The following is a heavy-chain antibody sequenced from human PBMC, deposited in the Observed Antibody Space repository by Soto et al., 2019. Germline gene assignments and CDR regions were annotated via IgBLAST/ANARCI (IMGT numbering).Heavy chain of an antibody. CDR3: ARKAWVRFEY. V-gene: IGHV4-4*02. CDR1: GDSMTRRAW. D-gene: IGHD7-27*01. CDR2: VFHTGNT. Sequence: SETLSLTCTVSGDSMTRRAWWTWVRQPPGKGLEWIGEVFHTGNTNYNPSLKSRVTMSVDKSTNEFSLKVTSVTAADTAIYYCARKAWVRFEYWGQGALVTVSS. J-gene: IGHJ4*02.